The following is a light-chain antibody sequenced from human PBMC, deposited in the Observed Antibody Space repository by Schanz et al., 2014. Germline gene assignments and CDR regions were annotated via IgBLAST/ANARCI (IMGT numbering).Light chain of an antibody. CDR1: SSDVGGYNY. Sequence: QSALTQPASVSGSPGQSITISCTGTSSDVGGYNYVSWYQQHPGKAPKLMIFDVSNRPSGVPDRFSGSKSGNTASLTVSGLQAEDEADYYCSSYAPYTKVFGGGTKLTVL. V-gene: IGLV2-14*03. CDR2: DVS. CDR3: SSYAPYTKV. J-gene: IGLJ2*01.